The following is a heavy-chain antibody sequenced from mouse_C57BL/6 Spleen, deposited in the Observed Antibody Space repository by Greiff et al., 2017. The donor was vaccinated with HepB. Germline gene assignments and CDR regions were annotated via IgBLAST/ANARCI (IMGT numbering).Heavy chain of an antibody. V-gene: IGHV5-4*01. CDR2: ISDGGSYT. CDR1: GFTFSSYA. J-gene: IGHJ2*01. CDR3: AREGLKDYGSSYYVDD. D-gene: IGHD1-1*01. Sequence: EVQVVESGGGLVKPGGSLKLSCAASGFTFSSYAMSWVRQTPEKRLEWVANISDGGSYTYYPDNVKGRFTISRNNAKNNLYLQMRHLKSEDTAMYYCAREGLKDYGSSYYVDDWGQGTTLTVSS.